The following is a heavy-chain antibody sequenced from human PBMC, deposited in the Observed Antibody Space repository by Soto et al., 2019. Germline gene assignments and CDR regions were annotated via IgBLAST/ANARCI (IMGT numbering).Heavy chain of an antibody. J-gene: IGHJ5*02. CDR3: AKARGISSARVLTWLVP. Sequence: QVHLVQSGPETRTHGASVKVSCKASGYTFIGYYIHWIRQAPGQGLEWLGYINPQTGAPTYAQKCKGSVTITRYTTLRTAYMELKTLTANDPAVYYCAKARGISSARVLTWLVPGGQGTLVSVSS. CDR1: GYTFIGYY. CDR2: INPQTGAP. V-gene: IGHV1-2*04. D-gene: IGHD3-22*01.